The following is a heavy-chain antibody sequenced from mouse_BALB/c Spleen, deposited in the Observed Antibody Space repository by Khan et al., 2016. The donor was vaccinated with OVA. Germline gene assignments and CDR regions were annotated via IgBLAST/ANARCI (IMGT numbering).Heavy chain of an antibody. V-gene: IGHV1S50*01. CDR1: GYTFIRNY. CDR2: IYPGDGLT. Sequence: VQLQQSGPEVVKPGASVKMSCKTSGYTFIRNYVHWVKQRPGQGLDWIGWIYPGDGLTKYNEKFKGKTTLTADNSSSIAYMLLSSLTSEDSAIYFCAISDYGSYWYFDVWGAGTTVTVSS. J-gene: IGHJ1*01. CDR3: AISDYGSYWYFDV. D-gene: IGHD1-1*01.